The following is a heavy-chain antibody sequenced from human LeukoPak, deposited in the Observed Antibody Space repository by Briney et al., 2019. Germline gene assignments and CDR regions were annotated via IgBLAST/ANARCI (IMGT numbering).Heavy chain of an antibody. J-gene: IGHJ4*02. V-gene: IGHV4-59*01. CDR2: IYYSGST. D-gene: IGHD6-13*01. CDR3: ARADIAAVHDY. CDR1: GGSISSYY. Sequence: SETLSLTCTVSGGSISSYYWSWIRQPPGKGLEWIGYIYYSGSTNYNPSLKSRVTISVDTSKNQFSLKLSSVTAADTAVYYCARADIAAVHDYWGQGTLVTVSS.